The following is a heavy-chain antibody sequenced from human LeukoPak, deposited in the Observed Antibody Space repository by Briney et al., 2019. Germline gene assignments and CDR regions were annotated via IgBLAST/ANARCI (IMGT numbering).Heavy chain of an antibody. CDR3: TRVYDSSGYYYYFDY. CDR1: GFTFSNYA. CDR2: ISGSGANT. J-gene: IGHJ4*02. V-gene: IGHV3-23*01. D-gene: IGHD3-22*01. Sequence: PGGSLRLSCAASGFTFSNYAMSWVRQAPGKGLEWVSAISGSGANTYYADSVKGRFTISRDNSKNTLYLQMNSPRAEDTAVYYCTRVYDSSGYYYYFDYWGQGTLVTVSS.